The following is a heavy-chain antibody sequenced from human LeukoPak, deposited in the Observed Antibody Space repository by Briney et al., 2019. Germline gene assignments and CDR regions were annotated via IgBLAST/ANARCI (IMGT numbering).Heavy chain of an antibody. CDR2: IYTSGST. CDR3: ARYSGYDSRFDY. CDR1: GGSISSGSYY. V-gene: IGHV4-61*02. J-gene: IGHJ4*02. D-gene: IGHD5-12*01. Sequence: SETLSLTCTVSGGSISSGSYYWSWIRQPAGKGLEWIGRIYTSGSTNYNPSLKSRVTISVDTSKNQFSLKLSSVTAADTAVYYCARYSGYDSRFDYWGQGALVTVSS.